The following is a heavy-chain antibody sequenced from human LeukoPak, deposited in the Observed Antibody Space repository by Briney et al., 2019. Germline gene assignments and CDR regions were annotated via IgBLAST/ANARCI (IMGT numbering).Heavy chain of an antibody. CDR3: ARDDGSYSRSPGFDN. CDR2: ISSSSSSYI. D-gene: IGHD1-26*01. Sequence: GGSLRLSCAASGFTFSSYSMNWVRQAPGKGLEWVSSISSSSSSYIYYADSVKGRFTISRDNAKNSLYLQMNSLRAEDTAVYYCARDDGSYSRSPGFDNWGQGTLVTVSS. J-gene: IGHJ4*02. CDR1: GFTFSSYS. V-gene: IGHV3-21*01.